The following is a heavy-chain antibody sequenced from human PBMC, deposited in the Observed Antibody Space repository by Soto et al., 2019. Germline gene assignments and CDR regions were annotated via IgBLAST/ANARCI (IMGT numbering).Heavy chain of an antibody. Sequence: QVQLVQSGAEVKKPGASVKVSCKASGYTFTSYDINWVRQATGQGLEWMGWMNPNSGNTGYAQKSPGRGTMTRDTSISRAYMELGSLRSEDTAVYYCARGGEYQLLARYYYYMDVWGKGTTVTVSS. V-gene: IGHV1-8*01. D-gene: IGHD2-2*01. CDR1: GYTFTSYD. CDR2: MNPNSGNT. CDR3: ARGGEYQLLARYYYYMDV. J-gene: IGHJ6*03.